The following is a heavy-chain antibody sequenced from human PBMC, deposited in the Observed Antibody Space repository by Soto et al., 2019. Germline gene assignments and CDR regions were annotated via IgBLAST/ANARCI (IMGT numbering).Heavy chain of an antibody. CDR2: IYSDGGT. CDR3: ATRMTTAPY. CDR1: GFTVSNNY. J-gene: IGHJ4*02. D-gene: IGHD4-17*01. V-gene: IGHV3-66*01. Sequence: GGSMRLSCAASGFTVSNNYLSWIRQAPGKGLQWVSLIYSDGGTDYAESVKGRFTISRDNSKNTLYLQMNSLKAEDTAIYYCATRMTTAPYWGQGTLVTVSS.